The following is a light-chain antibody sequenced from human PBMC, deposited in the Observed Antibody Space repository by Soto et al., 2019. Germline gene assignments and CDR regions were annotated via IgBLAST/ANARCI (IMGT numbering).Light chain of an antibody. CDR1: QSISSW. CDR3: QQEFSYRT. V-gene: IGKV1-5*03. J-gene: IGKJ1*01. CDR2: KAS. Sequence: DIQMTQSPSTLSASVGDRVTITCRASQSISSWLAWYQQKPGKAPKLLIYKASSLESGVPSRFSGSGSGTEINLTFCCLQPEGSATYSSQQEFSYRTFGHGGMVDNK.